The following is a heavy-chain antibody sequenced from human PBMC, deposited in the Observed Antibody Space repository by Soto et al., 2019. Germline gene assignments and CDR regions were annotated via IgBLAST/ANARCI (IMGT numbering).Heavy chain of an antibody. Sequence: SETLSLTCPFSGGSISTSGYYWCWIRHPPGRGLEWIGNIDYNGVTYSNPSLKSRVTISRDTSKNQFSLKLTSVTAADTALYYCGKGWGGATGHTDYDYRGQGTLVTVSS. CDR1: GGSISTSGYY. J-gene: IGHJ4*02. CDR2: IDYNGVT. V-gene: IGHV4-39*01. CDR3: GKGWGGATGHTDYDY. D-gene: IGHD1-1*01.